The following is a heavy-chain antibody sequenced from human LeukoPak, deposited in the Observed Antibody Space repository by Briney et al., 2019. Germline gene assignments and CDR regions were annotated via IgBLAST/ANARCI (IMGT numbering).Heavy chain of an antibody. J-gene: IGHJ6*04. CDR2: IKQDGSEK. CDR3: AELGITMIGGV. D-gene: IGHD3-10*02. CDR1: GFTFSSYA. V-gene: IGHV3-7*01. Sequence: GGSLRLSCAASGFTFSSYAMSWVRQAPGGGLEWVANIKQDGSEKYYVDSVKGRFTISRDNAKNSLYPQMNSLRAEDTAVYYCAELGITMIGGVWGKGTTVTISS.